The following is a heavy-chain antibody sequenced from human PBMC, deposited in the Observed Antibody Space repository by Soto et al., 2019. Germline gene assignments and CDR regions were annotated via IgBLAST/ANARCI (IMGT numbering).Heavy chain of an antibody. Sequence: PSETLSLTCTVSGGSISSYYWSWIRQPPGKGLEWIGYIYYSGSTNYNPSLKSRVTISVDTSKNQFSLKLSSVTAADTAVYYCARKLRYTHSAMDALVQWTSVT. CDR1: GGSISSYY. D-gene: IGHD3-9*01. J-gene: IGHJ6*02. CDR2: IYYSGST. CDR3: ARKLRYTHSAMDA. V-gene: IGHV4-59*01.